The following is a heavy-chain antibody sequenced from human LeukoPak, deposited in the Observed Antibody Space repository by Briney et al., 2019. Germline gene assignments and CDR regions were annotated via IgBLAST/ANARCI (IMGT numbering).Heavy chain of an antibody. J-gene: IGHJ5*02. CDR1: GYTFTSYD. D-gene: IGHD3-22*01. CDR3: ARARSGCSGYFCLPKNWFDP. CDR2: VNPNSGNT. V-gene: IGHV1-8*01. Sequence: GASVKVSCKASGYTFTSYDINWVRQATGQGLEWMGWVNPNSGNTGYAQKFQSRVTMTRNTSISTAYMELSSLRSEDTAVYYCARARSGCSGYFCLPKNWFDPWGQGTLVTVSS.